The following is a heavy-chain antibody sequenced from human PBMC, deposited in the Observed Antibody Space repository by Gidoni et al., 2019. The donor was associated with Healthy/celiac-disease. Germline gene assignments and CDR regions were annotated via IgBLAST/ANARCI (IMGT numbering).Heavy chain of an antibody. D-gene: IGHD3-10*01. CDR2: IYTSGST. J-gene: IGHJ4*02. CDR1: GGSISSGSYY. Sequence: QVQLQESGPGLVKPSQTLSLTCTVSGGSISSGSYYWSWIRQPAGKGLEWIGRIYTSGSTNYNPSLKSRVTISVDTSKNQFSLKLSSVTAADTAVYYCARERMVRAHGYPDYWGQGTLVTVSS. V-gene: IGHV4-61*02. CDR3: ARERMVRAHGYPDY.